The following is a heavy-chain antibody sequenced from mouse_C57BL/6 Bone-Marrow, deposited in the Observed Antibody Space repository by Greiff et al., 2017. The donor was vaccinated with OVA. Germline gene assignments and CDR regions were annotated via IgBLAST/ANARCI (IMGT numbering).Heavy chain of an antibody. Sequence: VQLQQSGAELVRPGASVTLSCTASGYTFTDYEMHWVKQTPVHGLEWIGAIDPETGGTAYNQKFKGKAILTADKSSSTAYMELRSLTSEDSAVYYCTRDIATGYFDYWGQGTTLTVSS. D-gene: IGHD1-1*01. CDR1: GYTFTDYE. V-gene: IGHV1-15*01. CDR2: IDPETGGT. CDR3: TRDIATGYFDY. J-gene: IGHJ2*01.